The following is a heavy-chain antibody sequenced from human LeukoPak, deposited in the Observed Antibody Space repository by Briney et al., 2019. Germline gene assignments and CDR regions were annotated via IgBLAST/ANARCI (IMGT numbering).Heavy chain of an antibody. J-gene: IGHJ6*04. CDR1: GFTFSSYS. CDR2: ISSSGSTI. CDR3: AELGITMIGGV. Sequence: GGSLRLSCAASGFTFSSYSMNWVRQAPGKGLEWVSYISSSGSTIYYAASVKGRFTISRDNAKNSLYLQINSLRAEDTAVYYCAELGITMIGGVWGKGTTVTISS. D-gene: IGHD3-10*02. V-gene: IGHV3-48*04.